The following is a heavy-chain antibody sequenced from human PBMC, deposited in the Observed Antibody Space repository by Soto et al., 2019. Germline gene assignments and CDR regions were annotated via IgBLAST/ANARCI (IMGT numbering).Heavy chain of an antibody. J-gene: IGHJ4*02. Sequence: GGSLRLSCAASGFTFSSYAMSWVRQAPGKGLEWVSAISGSGGSTYYADSVKGRFTISRDNSKNTLYLQMNSLRAEDTAVYYCAKHTTVTTFLWSWAFDYWGQGTLVTVSS. CDR3: AKHTTVTTFLWSWAFDY. V-gene: IGHV3-23*01. CDR1: GFTFSSYA. D-gene: IGHD4-17*01. CDR2: ISGSGGST.